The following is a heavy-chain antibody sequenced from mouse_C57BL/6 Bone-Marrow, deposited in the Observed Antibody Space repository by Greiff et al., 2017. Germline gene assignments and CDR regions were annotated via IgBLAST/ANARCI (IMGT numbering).Heavy chain of an antibody. Sequence: DVQLVESGGDLVKPGGSLKLSCAASGFTFSSYGMSWVRQTPDKRLEWVATISSGGSYTYYPDSVKGRFTISRDNAKNTLYLQMSSLKSEDTAMYYCARDHYYGSSRYAMDYWGQGTSVTVSS. CDR3: ARDHYYGSSRYAMDY. V-gene: IGHV5-6*01. J-gene: IGHJ4*01. CDR1: GFTFSSYG. CDR2: ISSGGSYT. D-gene: IGHD1-1*01.